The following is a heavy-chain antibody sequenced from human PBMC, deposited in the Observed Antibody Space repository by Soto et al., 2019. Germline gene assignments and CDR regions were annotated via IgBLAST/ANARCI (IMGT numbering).Heavy chain of an antibody. J-gene: IGHJ4*02. Sequence: QVQLVQSGAEVKTPGSSVKVSCKPSGGTFTDYSFDWVRQAPGQGLEWMGRTIPIVGTASYAQKFQGRVTITADKSTSTVYMELSSLRSEDADVYYCARKDSSSLDSWGQGTLVTVSA. CDR1: GGTFTDYS. CDR2: TIPIVGTA. CDR3: ARKDSSSLDS. D-gene: IGHD3-22*01. V-gene: IGHV1-69*08.